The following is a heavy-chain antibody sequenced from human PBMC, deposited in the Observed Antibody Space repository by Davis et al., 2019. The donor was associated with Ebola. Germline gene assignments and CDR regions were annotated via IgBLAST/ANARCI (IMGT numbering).Heavy chain of an antibody. Sequence: GESLKISCAASGFTFSDYYMSWIRQAPGKGLEWVSYISSSGSTIYYADSVKGRFTISRDNAKNSLYLQMNSLRGEDTAFYYCAKGRTIPLALDFWGRGTLVTVSS. CDR3: AKGRTIPLALDF. V-gene: IGHV3-11*01. J-gene: IGHJ4*02. CDR1: GFTFSDYY. D-gene: IGHD2-2*02. CDR2: ISSSGSTI.